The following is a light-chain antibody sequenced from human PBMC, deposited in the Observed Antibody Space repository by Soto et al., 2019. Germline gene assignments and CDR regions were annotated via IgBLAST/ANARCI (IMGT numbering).Light chain of an antibody. CDR2: KVS. V-gene: IGKV2D-30*01. Sequence: VVLTQSPLSLPVTLGQPASISCRSSQSLVYSDGNTSLNWFQQRPGQSQRRLIYKVSNWDCGVADRCSGSGSAAYFILKSSRVEADDVGFYYCMQGTHWPLTFGEGTKVELK. J-gene: IGKJ4*01. CDR1: QSLVYSDGNTS. CDR3: MQGTHWPLT.